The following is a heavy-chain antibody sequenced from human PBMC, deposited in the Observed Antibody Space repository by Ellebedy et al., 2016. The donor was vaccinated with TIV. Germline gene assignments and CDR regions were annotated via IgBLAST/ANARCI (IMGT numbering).Heavy chain of an antibody. J-gene: IGHJ6*02. Sequence: GESLKISXAASGFTFSSYSMNWVRQAPGKGLEWVSSISSSSSYIYYADSVKGRFTISRDNAKNSLYLQMNSLRAEDTAVYYCARDLGPWRDYYYYCMDVWGQGTTVTVSS. D-gene: IGHD3-16*01. V-gene: IGHV3-21*01. CDR2: ISSSSSYI. CDR1: GFTFSSYS. CDR3: ARDLGPWRDYYYYCMDV.